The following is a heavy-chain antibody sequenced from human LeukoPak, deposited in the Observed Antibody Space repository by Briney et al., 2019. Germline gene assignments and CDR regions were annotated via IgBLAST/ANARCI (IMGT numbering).Heavy chain of an antibody. D-gene: IGHD4-17*01. V-gene: IGHV1-24*01. CDR3: ATDPPEPRRTVTPHSYGMDV. Sequence: ASVKVSCKVSGYTLTELSIHWVRQAPGKGLEWMGGFDPEDGETSYAQKFQGRVTMTEDTSTDTAYMELSSLRSEDTAVYYCATDPPEPRRTVTPHSYGMDVWGQGTTVTVSS. J-gene: IGHJ6*02. CDR2: FDPEDGET. CDR1: GYTLTELS.